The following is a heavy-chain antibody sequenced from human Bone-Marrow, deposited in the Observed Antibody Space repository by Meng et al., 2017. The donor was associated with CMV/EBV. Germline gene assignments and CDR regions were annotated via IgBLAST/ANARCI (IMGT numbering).Heavy chain of an antibody. D-gene: IGHD3-10*01. Sequence: SCAASGCTLTSNHMLWVRQAPGKGLEWVSLIYSGGATSYADSVKGRFTISRDTSKNTVFLQMNSLRVEDTAIYYCARDGRSFGGSSPDWGQGALVTVSS. CDR1: GCTLTSNH. J-gene: IGHJ4*02. V-gene: IGHV3-66*01. CDR2: IYSGGAT. CDR3: ARDGRSFGGSSPD.